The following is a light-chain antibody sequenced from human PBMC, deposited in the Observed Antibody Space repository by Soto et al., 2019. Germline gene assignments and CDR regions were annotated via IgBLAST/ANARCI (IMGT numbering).Light chain of an antibody. Sequence: QPVLTQPPSASGTAGQRVTISCSGSSSNIGSNIVNWYQQLPGTAPKLLIFSDNQRPSGVPDRFSGSRSGTSASLAISGLQSEDEADYYCAAWDDSLNGHLVFGGGTKLTVL. J-gene: IGLJ2*01. CDR1: SSNIGSNI. CDR3: AAWDDSLNGHLV. V-gene: IGLV1-44*01. CDR2: SDN.